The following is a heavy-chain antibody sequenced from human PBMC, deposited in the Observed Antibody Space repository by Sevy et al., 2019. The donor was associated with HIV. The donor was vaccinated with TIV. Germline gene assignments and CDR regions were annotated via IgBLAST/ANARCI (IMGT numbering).Heavy chain of an antibody. CDR1: GFSVSSNY. J-gene: IGHJ4*02. CDR2: IYSSGRT. V-gene: IGHV3-53*01. CDR3: TRVHSGGYPFDY. D-gene: IGHD3-22*01. Sequence: GGSLRLSCAASGFSVSSNYMSWVRQAPGKGLEWVSLIYSSGRTYYGDSVKGRFTISRDDSKNTLYLQMNSVRAEDTALYYCTRVHSGGYPFDYWRQGSLVTVSS.